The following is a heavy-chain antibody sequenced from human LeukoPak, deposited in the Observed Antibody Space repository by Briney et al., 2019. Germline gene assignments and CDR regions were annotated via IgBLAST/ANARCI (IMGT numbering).Heavy chain of an antibody. CDR3: ARDDYTSINY. CDR2: IYTSGST. CDR1: GGSISSGSYY. J-gene: IGHJ4*02. D-gene: IGHD4-11*01. Sequence: SETLSLTCTVSGGSISSGSYYWSWIRQPAGKGLEWIGRIYTSGSTNYNPSLKSRVTISVDTSKNQFSLKLSSVTAADTAVYYCARDDYTSINYWGRGTLVTVSS. V-gene: IGHV4-61*02.